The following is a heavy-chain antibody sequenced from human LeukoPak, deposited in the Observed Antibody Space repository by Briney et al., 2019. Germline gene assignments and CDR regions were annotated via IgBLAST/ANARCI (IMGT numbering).Heavy chain of an antibody. CDR1: GGSFSGYY. Sequence: PSETLSLTCAVYGGSFSGYYWSWIRQPPGKGLEWIGEINHSGSTNYNPSLKSRVTISVDTSKNQFSLKLSSVTAADTAVYYCARGAGYYGSGSYYIRYWGQGTLVTVSS. V-gene: IGHV4-34*01. J-gene: IGHJ4*02. CDR3: ARGAGYYGSGSYYIRY. D-gene: IGHD3-10*01. CDR2: INHSGST.